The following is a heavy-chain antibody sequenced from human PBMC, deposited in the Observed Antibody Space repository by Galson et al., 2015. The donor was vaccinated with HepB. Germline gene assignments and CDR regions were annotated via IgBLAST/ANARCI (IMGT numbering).Heavy chain of an antibody. CDR3: ARDHGLTGTGWFDP. CDR1: GFTFNIYA. Sequence: SLRLSCAASGFTFNIYAVHWVRQAPGMGLEWVAVISSDGSNKYYADSVKGRFTISRDNSKNTLYLQMDSLRAEDTGVYSCARDHGLTGTGWFDPWGQGTLATVTS. D-gene: IGHD1/OR15-1a*01. J-gene: IGHJ5*02. CDR2: ISSDGSNK. V-gene: IGHV3-30-3*01.